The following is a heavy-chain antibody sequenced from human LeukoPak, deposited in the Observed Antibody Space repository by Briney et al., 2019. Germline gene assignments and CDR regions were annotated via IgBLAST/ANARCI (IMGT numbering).Heavy chain of an antibody. CDR3: ARDRGNYYEFDY. CDR2: INTYNGNT. V-gene: IGHV1-18*01. D-gene: IGHD1-26*01. J-gene: IGHJ4*02. Sequence: ASVKVSCKASGYTFSSYGISWVRQAPGQGLEWMGWINTYNGNTNYAQKLQGRVTMTTDTSTSTAYVELRSLRSDDTAVYFCARDRGNYYEFDYWGQGTLVTVSS. CDR1: GYTFSSYG.